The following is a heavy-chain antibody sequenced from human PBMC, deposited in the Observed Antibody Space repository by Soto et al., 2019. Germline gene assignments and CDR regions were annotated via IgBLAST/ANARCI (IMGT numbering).Heavy chain of an antibody. CDR2: ISGSGSIT. D-gene: IGHD3-10*01. CDR1: GFSFSSYA. J-gene: IGHJ4*02. Sequence: EVQLLESGGGLVQPGGSLRLSCAASGFSFSSYAMTWVRQAPGKGLEWVSAISGSGSITYYADSVKGRFTISRDNSKNTLDLQMNSLRAEDTAVYYCAKDIRGLRGAYYFDNWVQGILVTVSS. CDR3: AKDIRGLRGAYYFDN. V-gene: IGHV3-23*01.